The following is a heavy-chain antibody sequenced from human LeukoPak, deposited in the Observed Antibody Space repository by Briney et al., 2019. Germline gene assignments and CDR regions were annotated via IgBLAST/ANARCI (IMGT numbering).Heavy chain of an antibody. D-gene: IGHD3-10*01. CDR3: ARARRGPPAPHYYGSGSYQAAYFDY. CDR2: ISYDGSNK. CDR1: GFTFSSYA. Sequence: GGSLRLSCAASGFTFSSYAMHWVRQAPGKGLEWVAVISYDGSNKYYADSVKGRFTISRDNSKNTLYLQMNSLRAEDTAVYYCARARRGPPAPHYYGSGSYQAAYFDYWGQGTLVTVSS. V-gene: IGHV3-30-3*01. J-gene: IGHJ4*02.